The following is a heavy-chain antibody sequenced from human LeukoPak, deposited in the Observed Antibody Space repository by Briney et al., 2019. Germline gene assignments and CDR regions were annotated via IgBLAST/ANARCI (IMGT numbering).Heavy chain of an antibody. V-gene: IGHV1-69*02. CDR2: FIPMVGVA. J-gene: IGHJ6*02. D-gene: IGHD2-2*01. CDR3: ARIKAGGVPVAIDAYYSYGMDV. CDR1: GITFSKNC. Sequence: ASVKVSCKASGITFSKNCISWVRQAPGQGLEWMGRFIPMVGVAAYAQKFQGRITITEDRSANTAFMELSSLTSEDTAVYYCARIKAGGVPVAIDAYYSYGMDVWGQGTAVAVSS.